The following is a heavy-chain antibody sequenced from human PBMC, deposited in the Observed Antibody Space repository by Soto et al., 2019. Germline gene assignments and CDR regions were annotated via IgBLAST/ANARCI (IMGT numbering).Heavy chain of an antibody. D-gene: IGHD6-19*01. CDR3: AKYEYSSGGYPFLDY. CDR2: ISGSGGST. CDR1: GFTFSSYA. Sequence: GGSLRLSCAASGFTFSSYAMSWVRQAPGKGLEWVSAISGSGGSTYYAGSLKGRFTISRENSKNTLDLQLNSLRAEDTAVYYCAKYEYSSGGYPFLDYWGQGTLVTVSS. V-gene: IGHV3-23*01. J-gene: IGHJ4*02.